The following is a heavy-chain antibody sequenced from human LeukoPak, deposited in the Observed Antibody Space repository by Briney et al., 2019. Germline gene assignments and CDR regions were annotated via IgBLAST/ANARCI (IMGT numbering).Heavy chain of an antibody. V-gene: IGHV3-33*01. J-gene: IGHJ4*02. Sequence: GGSLRLSCAASGFTFSSYGMHWVRQAPGKGLEWVAVIWYDGSNKYYADSVKGRFTISRDNSKNTLYLQMNSLRAEDTAVYYCATSWELPFQYCFDYWGQGTLVTVSS. D-gene: IGHD1-26*01. CDR3: ATSWELPFQYCFDY. CDR2: IWYDGSNK. CDR1: GFTFSSYG.